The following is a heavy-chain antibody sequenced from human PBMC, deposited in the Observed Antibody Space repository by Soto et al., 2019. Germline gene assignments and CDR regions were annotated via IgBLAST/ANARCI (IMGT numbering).Heavy chain of an antibody. V-gene: IGHV3-72*01. CDR2: IRMRVNGSTT. CDR3: ARVSVVPISYYFDY. CDR1: GFTFKDHY. Sequence: EVQLVESGGGLVQPGGSLRLSCAASGFTFKDHYMDWVRQAPGKGLECVGRIRMRVNGSTTQYAASVKGRFIISRDDSKNSLYLQMNSLRTEDTAVYYCARVSVVPISYYFDYWGRGTLVTVSS. J-gene: IGHJ4*02. D-gene: IGHD3-22*01.